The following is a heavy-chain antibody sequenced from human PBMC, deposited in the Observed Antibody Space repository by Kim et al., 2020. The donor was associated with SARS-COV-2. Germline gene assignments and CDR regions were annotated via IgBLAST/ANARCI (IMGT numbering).Heavy chain of an antibody. D-gene: IGHD5-12*01. V-gene: IGHV1-18*01. Sequence: ASVKVSCKASGYTFTSYGISWVRQAPGQGLEWMGWISAYNGNTNYAQKLQGRVTMTTDTSTSTAYMELRSLRSDDTAVYYCARDSGYDLLGEYFDYWGQGTLVTVSS. J-gene: IGHJ4*02. CDR1: GYTFTSYG. CDR3: ARDSGYDLLGEYFDY. CDR2: ISAYNGNT.